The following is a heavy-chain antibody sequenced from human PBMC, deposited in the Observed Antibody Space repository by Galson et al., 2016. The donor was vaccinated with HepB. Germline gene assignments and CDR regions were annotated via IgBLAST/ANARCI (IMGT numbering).Heavy chain of an antibody. CDR3: AKSIDSGGFYFERGADY. V-gene: IGHV3-23*01. CDR2: VSGSGGNT. J-gene: IGHJ4*02. CDR1: GFTFSSYA. D-gene: IGHD3-22*01. Sequence: SLRLSCAASGFTFSSYAMSWVRQAPGKGLEWVSSVSGSGGNTYDAGSVKGRLTISRDNSKNTLYLQMNSLSAEDTAVYYCAKSIDSGGFYFERGADYWGQGALVTVSS.